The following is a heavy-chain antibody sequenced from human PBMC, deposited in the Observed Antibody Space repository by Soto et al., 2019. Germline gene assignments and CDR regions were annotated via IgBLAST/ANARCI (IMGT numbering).Heavy chain of an antibody. Sequence: EVQLVESGGGLVEPGGSLRLSCTASGFTFSNTCMNWVRQAPGKGLELIGRIESKTDGGTTDYAAPVKGRFTISRDDSKNTLYLQMNRMKTEDTAVYYCATAYYASGQLLGYFDFWGQGTRAIVSS. V-gene: IGHV3-15*04. CDR3: ATAYYASGQLLGYFDF. CDR2: IESKTDGGTT. J-gene: IGHJ4*02. CDR1: GFTFSNTC. D-gene: IGHD3-10*01.